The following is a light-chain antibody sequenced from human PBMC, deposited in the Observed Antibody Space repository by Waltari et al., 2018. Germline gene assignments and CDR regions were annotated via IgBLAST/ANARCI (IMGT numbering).Light chain of an antibody. CDR2: DVT. CDR1: NSAGGGYKY. V-gene: IGLV2-14*03. J-gene: IGLJ1*01. CDR3: SLYTSSDTRV. Sequence: QSALTQPAPVSGSPGQSITISSTRTNSAGGGYKYLYWYQQHPGKAPKVIISDVTYRPSGDSNRFSGSKSGNTASLTISALQAEDEADYYCSLYTSSDTRVFGTGTKVTVL.